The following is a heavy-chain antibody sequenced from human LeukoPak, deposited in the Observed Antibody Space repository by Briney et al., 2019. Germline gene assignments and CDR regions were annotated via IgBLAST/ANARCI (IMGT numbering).Heavy chain of an antibody. V-gene: IGHV3-64*01. CDR3: ARGPGLDV. CDR2: VNTNGATT. J-gene: IGHJ6*02. Sequence: GGSLRLSCAASGFTFRNYGMHWVRQAPGKGLEYVSAVNTNGATTYYVNSVKGRFTISRDNSKNTLYLQMGSLRPGDMAVYYCARGPGLDVWGQGPTVTVSS. CDR1: GFTFRNYG.